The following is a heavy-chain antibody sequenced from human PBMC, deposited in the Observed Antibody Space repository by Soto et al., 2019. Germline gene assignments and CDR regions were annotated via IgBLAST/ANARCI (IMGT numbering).Heavy chain of an antibody. V-gene: IGHV4-31*03. Sequence: QVQLQESGPGLVKPSQTMSLTCTVSGGSISSGGYYWSWIRQHPGKGLEWIGYIYYSGSTYYNPSLKSRVNISVDTSNNQFPLKPSSLTAADTAVYYCASCPASRPHLPNDYTVRNYYGMEVCGQGTTLTVSS. CDR3: ASCPASRPHLPNDYTVRNYYGMEV. D-gene: IGHD4-4*01. CDR1: GGSISSGGYY. CDR2: IYYSGST. J-gene: IGHJ6*02.